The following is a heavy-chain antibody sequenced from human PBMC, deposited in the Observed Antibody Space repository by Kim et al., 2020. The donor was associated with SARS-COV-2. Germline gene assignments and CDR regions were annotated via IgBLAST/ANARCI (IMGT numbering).Heavy chain of an antibody. CDR1: GFTFSSYS. Sequence: GGSLRLSCAASGFTFSSYSMNWVRQAPGKGLEWVSSISSSSSYIYYADSVKGRFTISRDNAKNSLYLQMNSLRAEDTAVYYCARDHYYGSGSYSFDYWGQGTLVTVSS. CDR3: ARDHYYGSGSYSFDY. D-gene: IGHD3-10*01. V-gene: IGHV3-21*01. J-gene: IGHJ4*02. CDR2: ISSSSSYI.